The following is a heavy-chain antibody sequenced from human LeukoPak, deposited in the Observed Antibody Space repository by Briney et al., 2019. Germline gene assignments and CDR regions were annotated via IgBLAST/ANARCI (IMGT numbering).Heavy chain of an antibody. Sequence: SVKVSCKASGYTFTGYYMHWVRQAPGQGLEWMGWINPNSGGTNYAQKFQGRVTMTRDTSISTAYMELSRLRSDDTAVYYCAREGDDYSSGWYLYYYYYMDVWGKGTTVTISS. CDR3: AREGDDYSSGWYLYYYYYMDV. D-gene: IGHD6-19*01. CDR1: GYTFTGYY. CDR2: INPNSGGT. V-gene: IGHV1-2*02. J-gene: IGHJ6*03.